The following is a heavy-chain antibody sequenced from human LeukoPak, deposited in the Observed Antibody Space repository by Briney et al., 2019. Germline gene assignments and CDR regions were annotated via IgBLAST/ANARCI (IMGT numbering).Heavy chain of an antibody. CDR1: GGSITSSHW. D-gene: IGHD4-23*01. Sequence: PSETLSLTCAVSGGSITSSHWWSWARQPPGKGLEWIGEIYHGGTTNYNPSLKSRVTMSVDESKNQFSLKLSSVTAAGTAVYYCATYFYGGDYASYYFDYWGQGTLVTVSS. CDR3: ATYFYGGDYASYYFDY. CDR2: IYHGGTT. J-gene: IGHJ4*02. V-gene: IGHV4-4*02.